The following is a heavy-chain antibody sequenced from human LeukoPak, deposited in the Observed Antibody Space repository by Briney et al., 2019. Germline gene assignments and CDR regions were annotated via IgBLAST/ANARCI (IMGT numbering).Heavy chain of an antibody. CDR1: GYAFNIYD. Sequence: ASVKVSCKASGYAFNIYDINWVRQATGQGLEWMGWMNPDSGNTGFAQKFQGRVTMTRNTSITTAYMELGSLRLEDTAVYYCAVHLPGDYLDRWGQGTLVTVSS. V-gene: IGHV1-8*01. CDR2: MNPDSGNT. CDR3: AVHLPGDYLDR. J-gene: IGHJ4*02.